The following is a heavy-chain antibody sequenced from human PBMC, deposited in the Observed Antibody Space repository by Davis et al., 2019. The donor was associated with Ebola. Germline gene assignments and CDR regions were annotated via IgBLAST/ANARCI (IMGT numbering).Heavy chain of an antibody. J-gene: IGHJ4*02. CDR1: GYSFNTYW. Sequence: GESLKISCKGSGYSFNTYWIAWVRQMPGKGLEWMGIIYPRDSDTRYSPSFQGQVTISADKSISTAYLQWSSLKASDTAMYYCARGPGGTAAAGPFDYWGQGTLVTVSS. CDR2: IYPRDSDT. V-gene: IGHV5-51*01. CDR3: ARGPGGTAAAGPFDY. D-gene: IGHD6-13*01.